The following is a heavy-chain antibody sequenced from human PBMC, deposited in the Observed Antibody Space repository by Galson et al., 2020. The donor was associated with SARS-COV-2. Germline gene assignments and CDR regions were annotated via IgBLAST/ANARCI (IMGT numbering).Heavy chain of an antibody. J-gene: IGHJ4*02. CDR3: ARELIYGDLPVGNY. Sequence: GESLKISCAASGFTFSSYGMHWVRQAPGKGLEWVAVIWYDGSNKYYADSVKGRFTISRDNSKNTLYLQMNSLRAEDTAVYYCARELIYGDLPVGNYWGQGTLVTVSS. V-gene: IGHV3-33*01. CDR2: IWYDGSNK. CDR1: GFTFSSYG. D-gene: IGHD4-17*01.